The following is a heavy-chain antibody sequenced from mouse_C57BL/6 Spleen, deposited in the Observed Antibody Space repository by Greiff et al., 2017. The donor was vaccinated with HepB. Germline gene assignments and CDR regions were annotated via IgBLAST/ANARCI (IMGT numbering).Heavy chain of an antibody. J-gene: IGHJ3*01. CDR3: ARQYYSNPWFAY. D-gene: IGHD2-5*01. CDR1: GYAFSSYW. V-gene: IGHV1-80*01. Sequence: QVQLQQSGAELVKPGASVKISCKASGYAFSSYWMNWVKQRPGKGLEWIGQIYPGDGDTNYNGKFKGKATLTADKSSSTASMQLSSLTSEDSAVYFCARQYYSNPWFAYWGQGTLVTVSA. CDR2: IYPGDGDT.